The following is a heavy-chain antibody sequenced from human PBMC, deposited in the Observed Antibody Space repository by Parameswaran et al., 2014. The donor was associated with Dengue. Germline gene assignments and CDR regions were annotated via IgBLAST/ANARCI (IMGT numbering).Heavy chain of an antibody. D-gene: IGHD6-13*01. J-gene: IGHJ5*02. V-gene: IGHV3-48*01. CDR3: ARGGSWYLSWFDP. Sequence: WIRQPPGKGLEWVSYISSSSSTIYYADFVKGRFTISRDNAKNSLYLQMNSLRAEDTAVYYCARGGSWYLSWFDPWGQGTLVTVSS. CDR2: ISSSSSTI.